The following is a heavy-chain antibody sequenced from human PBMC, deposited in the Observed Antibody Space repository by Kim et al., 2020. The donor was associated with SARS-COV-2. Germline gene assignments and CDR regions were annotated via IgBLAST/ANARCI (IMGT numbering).Heavy chain of an antibody. J-gene: IGHJ4*02. CDR3: ARDRYYGSGMQIDV. D-gene: IGHD3-10*01. V-gene: IGHV3-33*01. Sequence: YADSMKSRFTISRDNSKNTLYLQMNSLRAEDTAVYYCARDRYYGSGMQIDVWGQGTLVTVSS.